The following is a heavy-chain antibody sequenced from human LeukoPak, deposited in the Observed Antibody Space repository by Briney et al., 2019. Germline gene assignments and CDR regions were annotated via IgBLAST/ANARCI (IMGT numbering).Heavy chain of an antibody. Sequence: PSQTLSLTCAISGDSVSRNTAAWNWIRQSPSRGLEWLGRTYYRSKWYNDYAVSVESRITINPDTSKNQLSLQLNSVTPEDTAVYYCARGRYSSGWYDYWGQGTLVTVSS. CDR3: ARGRYSSGWYDY. CDR1: GDSVSRNTAA. V-gene: IGHV6-1*01. J-gene: IGHJ4*02. CDR2: TYYRSKWYN. D-gene: IGHD6-19*01.